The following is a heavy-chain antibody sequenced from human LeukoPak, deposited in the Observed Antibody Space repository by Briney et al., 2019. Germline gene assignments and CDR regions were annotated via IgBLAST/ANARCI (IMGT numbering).Heavy chain of an antibody. V-gene: IGHV1-69*01. CDR1: GGTFSSYA. CDR3: ARDKHSSSPDVFDI. CDR2: IIPIFGTA. Sequence: GSSVKVSCKASGGTFSSYAISWVRQAPGQGLEWMGGIIPIFGTANYAQKFQGRVTITADESTSTAYMELSSLRSDDTAVYYCARDKHSSSPDVFDIWGQGTMVTVSS. D-gene: IGHD6-6*01. J-gene: IGHJ3*02.